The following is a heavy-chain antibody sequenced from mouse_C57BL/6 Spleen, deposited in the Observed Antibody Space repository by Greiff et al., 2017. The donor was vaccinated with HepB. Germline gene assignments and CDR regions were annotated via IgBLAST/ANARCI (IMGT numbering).Heavy chain of an antibody. Sequence: EVQLQQSGPELVKPGASVKISCKASGYTFTDYYMNWVKQSHGKSLEWIGDINPNNGGTSYNQKFKGKATLTVDKSSSTAYMQLRSLTSEDSAVYYCARWSYYYGSSYYAIDYWGQGPSVTVSS. V-gene: IGHV1-26*01. CDR3: ARWSYYYGSSYYAIDY. D-gene: IGHD1-1*01. CDR2: INPNNGGT. CDR1: GYTFTDYY. J-gene: IGHJ4*01.